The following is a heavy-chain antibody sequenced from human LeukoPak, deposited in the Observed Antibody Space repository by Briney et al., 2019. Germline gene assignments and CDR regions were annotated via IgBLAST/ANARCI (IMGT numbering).Heavy chain of an antibody. D-gene: IGHD6-13*01. CDR2: MFYRGST. CDR3: VRPGNSWPYYYMDV. Sequence: PSETLSLTCTVSGGSISSSTSYWGWIRQPPGKGLEWIGNMFYRGSTYYNPSLKSRLTMSVDTSKNQFSLKLSSVTAADTAMYYCVRPGNSWPYYYMDVWGKGTTVTVSS. J-gene: IGHJ6*03. CDR1: GGSISSSTSY. V-gene: IGHV4-39*01.